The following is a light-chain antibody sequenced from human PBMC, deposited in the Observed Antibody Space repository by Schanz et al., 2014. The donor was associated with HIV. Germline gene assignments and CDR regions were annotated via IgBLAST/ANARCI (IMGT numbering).Light chain of an antibody. J-gene: IGLJ2*01. Sequence: QSVLTQPPSASGTPGQRVTISCSGSSSNIGSNTVNWYQQLPGTAPKLLIYSNNQRPSGVPDRFSGSKSGTSASLAISGLRSEDEADYYCHSYDKRLSVVVFRGGTKVTV. CDR2: SNN. V-gene: IGLV1-47*02. CDR1: SSNIGSNT. CDR3: HSYDKRLSVVV.